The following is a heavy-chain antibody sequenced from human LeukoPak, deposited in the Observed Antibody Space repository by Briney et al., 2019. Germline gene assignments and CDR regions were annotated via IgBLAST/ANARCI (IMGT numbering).Heavy chain of an antibody. Sequence: PGGSLRLSCAASGFTFSSYRMNWVRQAPGKGLEWVSSISSSSSYTYYADSVKGRFTISRDNAKNSLYLQMNSLRAEDTAVYYCARGKYSSSFYYYYGMDVWGQGTTVTVSS. CDR3: ARGKYSSSFYYYYGMDV. D-gene: IGHD6-13*01. J-gene: IGHJ6*02. CDR2: ISSSSSYT. CDR1: GFTFSSYR. V-gene: IGHV3-21*01.